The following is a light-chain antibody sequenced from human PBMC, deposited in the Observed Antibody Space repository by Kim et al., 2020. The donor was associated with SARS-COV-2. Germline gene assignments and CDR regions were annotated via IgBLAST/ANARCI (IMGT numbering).Light chain of an antibody. CDR2: AAS. CDR1: QSISSY. J-gene: IGKJ5*01. V-gene: IGKV1-39*01. Sequence: ASVGDRVTITCRASQSISSYLNWHQQNPGKAPKLLFYAASSLQSVVPSRFSGSGSGTDCTLTISSLQPEDFATYYGQQSYSTPITFGQGTRLEIK. CDR3: QQSYSTPIT.